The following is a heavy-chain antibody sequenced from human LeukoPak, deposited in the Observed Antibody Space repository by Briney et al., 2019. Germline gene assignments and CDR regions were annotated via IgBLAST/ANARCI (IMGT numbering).Heavy chain of an antibody. CDR3: ATRPYYGGNGDY. V-gene: IGHV4-4*07. CDR1: GGSISSYY. CDR2: IYTSGRT. J-gene: IGHJ4*02. Sequence: LETLSLTCTVSGGSISSYYWSWIRQPAGKGLEWIGRIYTSGRTNYNPSLKSRVTMSVDTSKKQFSLKLSSVTAADTAVYYCATRPYYGGNGDYWGQGTLVTVSS. D-gene: IGHD4-23*01.